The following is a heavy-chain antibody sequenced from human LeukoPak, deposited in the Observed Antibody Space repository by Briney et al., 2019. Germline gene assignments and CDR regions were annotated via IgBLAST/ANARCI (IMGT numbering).Heavy chain of an antibody. Sequence: ASVKVSCKASGYTFTSYGINWVRQAPGQGLEWMGWISTSNGNTKSAQKLQGRVTMTTDTSTSTAYTELRSLRSDDTAVYYCARAPITVAGSGLWYWGQGTLVTVSS. J-gene: IGHJ4*02. CDR2: ISTSNGNT. D-gene: IGHD6-19*01. V-gene: IGHV1-18*01. CDR3: ARAPITVAGSGLWY. CDR1: GYTFTSYG.